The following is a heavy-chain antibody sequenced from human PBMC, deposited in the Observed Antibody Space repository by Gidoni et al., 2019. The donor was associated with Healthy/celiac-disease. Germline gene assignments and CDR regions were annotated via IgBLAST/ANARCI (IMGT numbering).Heavy chain of an antibody. D-gene: IGHD5-18*01. CDR3: ARVRSYGHYYSYVMDV. J-gene: IGHJ6*02. Sequence: QVQLQESGPGRVKPSQTLSRTCTVSGGSISSGSDYWSWIRRPAGKGLEWIGRSYTRGSTHYTPSLKSRVPIAVDTSKNPFSLKLRSVTAADTAVYYCARVRSYGHYYSYVMDVWGQGTTVTVSS. V-gene: IGHV4-61*02. CDR1: GGSISSGSDY. CDR2: SYTRGST.